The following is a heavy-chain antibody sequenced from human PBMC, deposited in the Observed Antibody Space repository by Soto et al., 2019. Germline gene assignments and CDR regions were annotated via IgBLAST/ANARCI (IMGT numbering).Heavy chain of an antibody. CDR3: VKGATMIPGDY. Sequence: PGGSLRLSCSASGFTFSRYAMHWVRQAPGKGLEYVSAISSNGGSTYYADTVKGRFTISRDNSKNTLYHQMSSLRAEDTAVYYCVKGATMIPGDYWGQGTLVTVSS. D-gene: IGHD3-22*01. V-gene: IGHV3-64D*08. J-gene: IGHJ4*02. CDR2: ISSNGGST. CDR1: GFTFSRYA.